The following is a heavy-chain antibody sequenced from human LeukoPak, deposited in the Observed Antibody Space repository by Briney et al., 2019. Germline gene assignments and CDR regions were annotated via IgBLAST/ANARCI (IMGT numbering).Heavy chain of an antibody. D-gene: IGHD6-13*01. Sequence: GGSLRLSYAASGFTFSSYSMNWVRQAPGKGLEWVSSISSSSSYIYYADSVKGRFTISRDNAKNSLYLQMNSLRAEDTAVYYCARVIAAAGDYWGQGTLVTVSS. CDR2: ISSSSSYI. V-gene: IGHV3-21*01. J-gene: IGHJ4*02. CDR3: ARVIAAAGDY. CDR1: GFTFSSYS.